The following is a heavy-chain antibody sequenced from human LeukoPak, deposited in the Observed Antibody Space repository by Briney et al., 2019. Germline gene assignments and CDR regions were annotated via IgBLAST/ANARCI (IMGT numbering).Heavy chain of an antibody. CDR2: ISSDGGSK. CDR1: GFTFSRYP. Sequence: GGSLRLSCSASGFTFSRYPMHWVRQAPGKRLEYVSGISSDGGSKYYTGSVKGRFTISRDNSKNTLYLQMSSLRAEDTAVYYCVRGFAISRFDYWGQGILVTVSS. V-gene: IGHV3-64D*09. CDR3: VRGFAISRFDY. D-gene: IGHD3-10*01. J-gene: IGHJ4*02.